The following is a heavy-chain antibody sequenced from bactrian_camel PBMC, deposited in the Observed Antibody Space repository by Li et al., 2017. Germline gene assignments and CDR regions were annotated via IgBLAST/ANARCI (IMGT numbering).Heavy chain of an antibody. Sequence: HVQLVESGGGSVEAGGSLGLSCRADEHTYSRNCMGWFRQQPGKEREGVASIDSLGIITYANSVKGRFTISNDKSWMTVHLQMDDLKAEDTATYYCAARVAFRRGGYCYPTQPDFGAVGQRTQVTVS. CDR2: IDSLGII. CDR3: AARVAFRRGGYCYPTQPDFGA. D-gene: IGHD2*01. J-gene: IGHJ6*01. CDR1: EHTYSRNC. V-gene: IGHV3S53*01.